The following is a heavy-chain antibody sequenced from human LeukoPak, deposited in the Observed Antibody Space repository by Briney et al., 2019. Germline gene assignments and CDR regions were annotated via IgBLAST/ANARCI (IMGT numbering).Heavy chain of an antibody. J-gene: IGHJ4*02. V-gene: IGHV3-21*01. CDR1: GFTFSSYS. CDR3: ARSLIPQVGALHY. D-gene: IGHD1-26*01. CDR2: ISSSSSYI. Sequence: GGPLRLSCAASGFTFSSYSMNWVRQAPGKGLEWVSSISSSSSYIYYADSVKGRFTISRDNAKNSLYLQMNSLRAEDTAVYYCARSLIPQVGALHYWGQGTLVTVSS.